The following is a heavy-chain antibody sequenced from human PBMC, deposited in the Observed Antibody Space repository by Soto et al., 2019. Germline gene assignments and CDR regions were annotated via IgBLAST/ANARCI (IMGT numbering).Heavy chain of an antibody. V-gene: IGHV3-64*01. J-gene: IGHJ4*02. Sequence: EVQLAESGGAMVQPGGSLRLSWVASGFTFSSYDMHWVRQAPGKGLEYVSSISSNGGTTYYGNSVKGRFTISRDNSKNTLYLQMGSLRAEDMAVYYCVRRVSGNYDYWGQGTLVTVSS. CDR3: VRRVSGNYDY. CDR1: GFTFSSYD. CDR2: ISSNGGTT. D-gene: IGHD1-7*01.